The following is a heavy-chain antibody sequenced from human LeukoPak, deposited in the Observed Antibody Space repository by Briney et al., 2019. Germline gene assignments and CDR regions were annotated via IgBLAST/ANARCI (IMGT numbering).Heavy chain of an antibody. D-gene: IGHD3-22*01. CDR3: ARHRLEAYYYDSSGYYPLDY. J-gene: IGHJ4*02. CDR2: IYYSGST. Sequence: PSETLSLTCTVSGGSISSSSYYWGWIRQPPGKGLEWIGSIYYSGSTYYNPSLKSRVTISVDTSKNQFSLKLSSVTAADTAGYYCARHRLEAYYYDSSGYYPLDYWGQGTLVTVSS. V-gene: IGHV4-39*01. CDR1: GGSISSSSYY.